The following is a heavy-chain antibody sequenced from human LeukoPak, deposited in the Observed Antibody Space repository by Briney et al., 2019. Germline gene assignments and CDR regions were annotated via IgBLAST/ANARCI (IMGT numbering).Heavy chain of an antibody. V-gene: IGHV3-7*01. CDR2: IKEGGSEK. CDR3: ARVDSAEKRDFDY. Sequence: AGSLRLSCAASGFTFSNYWMTWVRQAPGKGLEWVANIKEGGSEKYYVDSVKGRFTISRDNAKNSAFLQMNSLRAEDTAVYYCARVDSAEKRDFDYWGQGTLVTVSS. J-gene: IGHJ4*02. D-gene: IGHD3-22*01. CDR1: GFTFSNYW.